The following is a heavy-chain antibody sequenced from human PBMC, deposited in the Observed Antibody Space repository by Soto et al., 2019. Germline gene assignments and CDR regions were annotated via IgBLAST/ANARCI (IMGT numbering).Heavy chain of an antibody. CDR1: GFTFSSYA. CDR2: ISYDGSNK. D-gene: IGHD3-16*02. J-gene: IGHJ4*02. Sequence: QVQLVESGGGVVQPGRSLRLSCAASGFTFSSYAMHWVRQAPGKGLEWVAVISYDGSNKYYADSVKGRFTISRDNSKNMLYLQMNSLRAEDTAVYYCARDAPWRVVIPYYYFDYWGQGTLVTVSS. V-gene: IGHV3-30-3*01. CDR3: ARDAPWRVVIPYYYFDY.